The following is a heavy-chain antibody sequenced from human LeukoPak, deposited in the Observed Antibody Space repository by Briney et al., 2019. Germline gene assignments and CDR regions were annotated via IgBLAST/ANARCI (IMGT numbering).Heavy chain of an antibody. J-gene: IGHJ5*02. Sequence: SETLSLTCAVYGGSFSGYYWSWIRKPPGKGLEWIGEINHSGSTNYNPSLKSRVTISVDTSKNQFSLKLSSVTAADTAVYYCARGLRGGYSYLFDPWGQGTLVTVSS. CDR2: INHSGST. D-gene: IGHD5-18*01. CDR1: GGSFSGYY. CDR3: ARGLRGGYSYLFDP. V-gene: IGHV4-34*01.